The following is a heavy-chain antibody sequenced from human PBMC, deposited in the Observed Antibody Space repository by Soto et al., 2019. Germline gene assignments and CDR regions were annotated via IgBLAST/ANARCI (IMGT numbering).Heavy chain of an antibody. CDR3: ARGEGADYGDSAARDYYYYYYMDV. J-gene: IGHJ6*03. D-gene: IGHD4-17*01. CDR1: GGSISSGGYY. V-gene: IGHV4-31*03. Sequence: SETLSLTCTVSGGSISSGGYYWSWIRQHPGKGLEWIGYIYYSGSTYYNPSLKSRVTISVDTSKNQFSLKLSSVTAADTAVYYCARGEGADYGDSAARDYYYYYYMDVWGKGTTVTVSS. CDR2: IYYSGST.